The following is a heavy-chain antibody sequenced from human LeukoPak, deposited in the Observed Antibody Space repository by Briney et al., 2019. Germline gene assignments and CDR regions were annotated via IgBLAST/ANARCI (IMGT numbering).Heavy chain of an antibody. V-gene: IGHV3-21*01. D-gene: IGHD5-18*01. CDR2: ISSSSSYI. CDR3: AREVDTAMVGLDY. J-gene: IGHJ4*02. CDR1: GFTFSSYS. Sequence: PGGSLRLSCAASGFTFSSYSMNWVRQAPGKGLEWVSSISSSSSYIYYADSVKGRFTISRDNAKNSLYLQMNSLRAEDTAVYYCAREVDTAMVGLDYWGQGTLVTVSS.